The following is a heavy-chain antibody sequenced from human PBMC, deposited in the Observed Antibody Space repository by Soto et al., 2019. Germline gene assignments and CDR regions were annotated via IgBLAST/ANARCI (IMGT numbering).Heavy chain of an antibody. CDR1: GYTFTSYA. CDR2: INAGNGNT. Sequence: GASVKVSCKASGYTFTSYAMHWVRQAPGQRLEWMGWINAGNGNTKYSQKFQGRVTITRDTSASTAYMELSSLRSEDTAVYYCAREDIVVVPAAPTAHWGQGTLVTVSS. V-gene: IGHV1-3*01. D-gene: IGHD2-2*01. CDR3: AREDIVVVPAAPTAH. J-gene: IGHJ4*02.